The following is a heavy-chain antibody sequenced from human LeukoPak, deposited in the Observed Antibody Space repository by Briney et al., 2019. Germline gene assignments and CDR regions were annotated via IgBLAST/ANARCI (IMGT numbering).Heavy chain of an antibody. V-gene: IGHV3-30*18. CDR3: AKGSGYYLSYYFDY. CDR1: GFTFSSYG. CDR2: ISYDGSNK. D-gene: IGHD3-22*01. Sequence: PGGSLRLSCAASGFTFSSYGMHWVRQAPGKGLEWVAVISYDGSNKYYADSVKGRFTISRDNSKNTLYLQMNSLRAEDTAVYYCAKGSGYYLSYYFDYWGQGTLVTVSS. J-gene: IGHJ4*02.